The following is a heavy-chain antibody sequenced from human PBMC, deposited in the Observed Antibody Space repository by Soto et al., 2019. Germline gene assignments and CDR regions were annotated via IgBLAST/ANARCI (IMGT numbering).Heavy chain of an antibody. CDR2: IIPIFGTA. CDR3: ATASTHYYDSSGYYYFIHYAFEI. J-gene: IGHJ3*02. Sequence: GASVKVSCKASGGTFSSYAISWVRQAPGQGLEWMGGIIPIFGTANYAQKFQGRVTITADESTSTAYMELSSLRSEDTAVYYCATASTHYYDSSGYYYFIHYAFEIWGQGTMVTVSS. D-gene: IGHD3-22*01. CDR1: GGTFSSYA. V-gene: IGHV1-69*13.